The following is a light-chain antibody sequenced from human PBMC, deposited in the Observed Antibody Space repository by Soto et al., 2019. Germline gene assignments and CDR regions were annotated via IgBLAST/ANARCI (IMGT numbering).Light chain of an antibody. CDR2: EVT. J-gene: IGLJ2*01. CDR3: SSYAGSNNVV. V-gene: IGLV2-8*01. CDR1: SSDVGGYNY. Sequence: QSVLTQAPSASGSPGQSVTISCTGTSSDVGGYNYVSCYQQRPGKAPKLMIYEVTKRPSGVPDRFSGSKSGNTASLTVSGLQAEDEADYYCSSYAGSNNVVFGGGTKVTVL.